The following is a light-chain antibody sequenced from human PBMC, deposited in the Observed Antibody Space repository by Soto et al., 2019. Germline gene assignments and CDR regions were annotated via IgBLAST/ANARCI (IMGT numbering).Light chain of an antibody. J-gene: IGLJ1*01. CDR2: GNS. V-gene: IGLV1-40*01. CDR3: QSYDRSLSGIYV. CDR1: SSNIGAGYD. Sequence: QSVLTQPPSVSGAPGQRVTISCTGSSSNIGAGYDVHWYQQLPGTAPKVLIYGNSNRPSGVPDRFSGSRSGTSASLAISGLQAEDEADYYCQSYDRSLSGIYVFGTGTKVTVL.